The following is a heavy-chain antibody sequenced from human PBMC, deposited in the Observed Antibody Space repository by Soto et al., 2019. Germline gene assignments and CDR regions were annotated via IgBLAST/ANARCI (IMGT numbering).Heavy chain of an antibody. V-gene: IGHV4-59*01. CDR1: GGSINNYY. J-gene: IGHJ4*02. Sequence: QAQLQESGPGLVKPSETLSLTCSVSGGSINNYYWSWIRQPPGKGLEWIGNVYYTGSTDYNPSLQSRVTISLDTSKNQFSLKLRSVTAADTAVYYCARDTDIDYWGQGTLVIVSS. D-gene: IGHD4-4*01. CDR2: VYYTGST. CDR3: ARDTDIDY.